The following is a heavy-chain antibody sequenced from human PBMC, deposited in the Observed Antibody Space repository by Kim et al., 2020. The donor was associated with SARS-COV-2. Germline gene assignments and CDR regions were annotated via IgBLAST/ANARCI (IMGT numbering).Heavy chain of an antibody. D-gene: IGHD6-13*01. CDR2: T. J-gene: IGHJ4*02. Sequence: TNYNPSLKSRVTISVDTSKNQFSLKLSSVTAADTAVYYCARVAAAGYFDYWGQGTLVTVSS. V-gene: IGHV4-34*01. CDR3: ARVAAAGYFDY.